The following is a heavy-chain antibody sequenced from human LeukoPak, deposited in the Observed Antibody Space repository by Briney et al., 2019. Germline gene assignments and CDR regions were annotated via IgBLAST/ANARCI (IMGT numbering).Heavy chain of an antibody. CDR3: ARETPLLGSEVTMVRGAPPYYFDY. D-gene: IGHD3-10*01. Sequence: GGSLRLSCTASGFTFSTYTINWVRQAPGKGLEWVSSISSSSYYIYYADSVKGRFTISRDNAKNSLYLQMNSLRAEDTAMYYCARETPLLGSEVTMVRGAPPYYFDYWGQGTLVTVSS. J-gene: IGHJ4*02. V-gene: IGHV3-21*01. CDR2: ISSSSYYI. CDR1: GFTFSTYT.